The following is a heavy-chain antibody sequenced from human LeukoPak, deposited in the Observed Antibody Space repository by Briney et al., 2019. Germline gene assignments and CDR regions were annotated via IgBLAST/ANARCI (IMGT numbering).Heavy chain of an antibody. CDR2: IYHSGGT. CDR3: ARTSSGWPNFDY. Sequence: SETLSLTCAVSGYSISSGYYWGWIRQPPGKGLEWIGSIYHSGGTYYNPSLKSRVTISVDTSKNQFSLKLSSVTAADTAVYYCARTSSGWPNFDYWGQGTLVTVSS. V-gene: IGHV4-38-2*01. J-gene: IGHJ4*02. CDR1: GYSISSGYY. D-gene: IGHD6-19*01.